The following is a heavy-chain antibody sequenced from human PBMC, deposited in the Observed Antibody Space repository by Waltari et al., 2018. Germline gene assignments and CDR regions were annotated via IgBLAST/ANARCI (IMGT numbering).Heavy chain of an antibody. CDR3: VRALTTPNDY. CDR1: GFTFSDHA. Sequence: EVQLLESGGGLVQPGGSLRLSCAASGFTFSDHAMSGVRQAPGKGLEWVSAITGSGDSTYYAESLKGRFTVSRDKSKSSLYLQMNNLRAEDTGVYYCVRALTTPNDYWGRGTLVTVSS. V-gene: IGHV3-23*01. J-gene: IGHJ4*02. CDR2: ITGSGDST. D-gene: IGHD4-17*01.